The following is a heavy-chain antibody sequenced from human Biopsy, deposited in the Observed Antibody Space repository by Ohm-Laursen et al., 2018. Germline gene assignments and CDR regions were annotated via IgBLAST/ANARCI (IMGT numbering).Heavy chain of an antibody. Sequence: SDTLSLTCTVSGGSFTGHYWSWIRQPPGKGLEWIGHISYTGYTSYNASLKSRVTISVDTSRNHFSLRLSSLTAADTAMYYCARDRGYYSDRTVPGYFDLWGRGTLVTVSS. V-gene: IGHV4-59*11. CDR2: ISYTGYT. CDR3: ARDRGYYSDRTVPGYFDL. J-gene: IGHJ2*01. D-gene: IGHD3-22*01. CDR1: GGSFTGHY.